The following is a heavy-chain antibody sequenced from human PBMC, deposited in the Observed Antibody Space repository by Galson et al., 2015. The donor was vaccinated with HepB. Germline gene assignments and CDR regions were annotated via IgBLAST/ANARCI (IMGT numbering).Heavy chain of an antibody. CDR3: ARVYSSSWYSGWGY. V-gene: IGHV3-53*01. D-gene: IGHD6-13*01. J-gene: IGHJ4*02. CDR2: ISSADRT. Sequence: SLRLSCAASGFTVSRNYMSWVRQAPGKGLEWVSVISSADRTYCADTVKSRFTISRDNSKNTLYLQMNSLRAEDTAVYYCARVYSSSWYSGWGYWGLVTLVAASS. CDR1: GFTVSRNY.